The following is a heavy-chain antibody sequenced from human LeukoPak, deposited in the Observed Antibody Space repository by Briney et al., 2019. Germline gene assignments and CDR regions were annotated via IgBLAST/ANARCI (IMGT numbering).Heavy chain of an antibody. V-gene: IGHV1-8*01. D-gene: IGHD6-25*01. J-gene: IGHJ4*02. Sequence: ASVKVSFKASGYTFTRYDINWVRQAPGQGLEWMGWMNPNSGNTGYTQKFQGRVTMTRNTSISTAYMELSSLRSEDTAVYYCAREQGLLPFDYWGQGPLVTVSS. CDR3: AREQGLLPFDY. CDR2: MNPNSGNT. CDR1: GYTFTRYD.